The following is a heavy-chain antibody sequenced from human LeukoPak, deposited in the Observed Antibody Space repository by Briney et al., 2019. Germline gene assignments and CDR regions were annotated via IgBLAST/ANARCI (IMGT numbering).Heavy chain of an antibody. CDR2: IKQDGSEK. D-gene: IGHD3-16*01. CDR3: AGDLPHWAFDY. Sequence: GGSLRLSCAASGFTFSSYEMNWVRQAPGKGLEWVAYIKQDGSEKYYVDSVKGRFTISRDNAKNSLYLQMNSLRAEDTAVYYCAGDLPHWAFDYWGQGTLVTVSS. J-gene: IGHJ4*02. CDR1: GFTFSSYE. V-gene: IGHV3-7*01.